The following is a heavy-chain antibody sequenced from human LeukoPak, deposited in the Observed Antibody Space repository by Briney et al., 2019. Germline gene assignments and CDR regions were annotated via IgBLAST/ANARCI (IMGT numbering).Heavy chain of an antibody. CDR2: ISSDGTNK. CDR3: ARDRSQEFDP. Sequence: GGSLRLSCAASKFTFSDYYMSWVRQAPGKGLEWVAVISSDGTNKDYADSVKGRFSISRDNSKNTLYLQMNRLRADDTAVYYCARDRSQEFDPWGQGTLVTVSS. V-gene: IGHV3-30*03. J-gene: IGHJ5*02. CDR1: KFTFSDYY. D-gene: IGHD3-10*01.